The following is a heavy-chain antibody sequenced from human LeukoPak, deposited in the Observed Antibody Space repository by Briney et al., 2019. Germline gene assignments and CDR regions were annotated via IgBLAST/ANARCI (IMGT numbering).Heavy chain of an antibody. J-gene: IGHJ4*02. V-gene: IGHV3-30*18. CDR1: GFTFSNYG. CDR2: IAHDGSVQ. Sequence: PGGSLRLSCAASGFTFSNYGMHWVRQTPGKGLEWVTVIAHDGSVQYYIDSVKGRFTISRDDSKNTLYLQMNSLRAEDTAVYSCAKGAGFSSSWYFDYWGQGTLVTVSS. D-gene: IGHD6-13*01. CDR3: AKGAGFSSSWYFDY.